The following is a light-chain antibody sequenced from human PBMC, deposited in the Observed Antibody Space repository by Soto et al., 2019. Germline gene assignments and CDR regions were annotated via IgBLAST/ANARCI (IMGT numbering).Light chain of an antibody. CDR2: AAS. J-gene: IGKJ1*01. V-gene: IGKV1-39*01. CDR1: QSISSY. Sequence: DIQMTQSPSSLSASVGDRVTITCRASQSISSYLNWYQQKPGKAPKLLIYAASSLQSGVPSRFSGSGSATDFILTCSSLQPEDFATYYCQQSYKTPRTFGQGTKVEIK. CDR3: QQSYKTPRT.